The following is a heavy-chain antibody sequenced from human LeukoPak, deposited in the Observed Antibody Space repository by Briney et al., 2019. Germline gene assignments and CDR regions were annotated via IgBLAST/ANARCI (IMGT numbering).Heavy chain of an antibody. CDR1: GGTFSSYA. Sequence: SVKVSYKASGGTFSSYAISWVRQAPGQGLEWMGGIIPIFGTANYAQKFQGRVTITTDESTSTAYMELSSLRSEDTAVYYCATSMTTVTTFDCWGQGTLVTVSS. CDR2: IIPIFGTA. CDR3: ATSMTTVTTFDC. J-gene: IGHJ4*02. V-gene: IGHV1-69*05. D-gene: IGHD4-17*01.